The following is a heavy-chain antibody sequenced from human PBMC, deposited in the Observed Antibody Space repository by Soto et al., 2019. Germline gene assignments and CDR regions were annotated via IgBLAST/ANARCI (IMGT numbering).Heavy chain of an antibody. CDR1: GFTFSSYG. J-gene: IGHJ4*02. CDR2: ISYDGSNK. V-gene: IGHV3-30*18. D-gene: IGHD3-10*01. Sequence: QVQLVESGGGVVQPGRSLRLSCAASGFTFSSYGMHWVRQAPGKGLEWVAVISYDGSNKYYADSVKGRFTISRDNSKNTLYLQMISLRGEDTAVYYCAKDHTYGSGSYYLAYWGQGTLVTVSS. CDR3: AKDHTYGSGSYYLAY.